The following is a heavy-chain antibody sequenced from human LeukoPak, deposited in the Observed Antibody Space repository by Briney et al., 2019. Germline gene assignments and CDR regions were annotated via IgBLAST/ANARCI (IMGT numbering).Heavy chain of an antibody. J-gene: IGHJ4*02. CDR3: ARGVRAAAGTLN. Sequence: ASVKVSCKASGYTFTSYDINWVRQATGQGLEWMGWMNPNSGNTGYAQKFRGRVTMTRNTSISTAYMELSSLRSEDTAVYYCARGVRAAAGTLNWGQGTLVTVSS. D-gene: IGHD6-13*01. V-gene: IGHV1-8*01. CDR2: MNPNSGNT. CDR1: GYTFTSYD.